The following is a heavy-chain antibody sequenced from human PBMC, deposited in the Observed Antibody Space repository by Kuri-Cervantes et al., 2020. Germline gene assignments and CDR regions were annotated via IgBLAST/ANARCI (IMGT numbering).Heavy chain of an antibody. V-gene: IGHV1-46*01. CDR3: ARTGYYYYMDV. Sequence: ASVKVSCKASGYTFTSYYMHWVRQAPGQGLEWMGIINPSGGSTGYAQKFQGRVTMTRNTSISTAYMELSSLRSEDTAVYYCARTGYYYYMDVWGKGTTVTVSS. J-gene: IGHJ6*03. CDR1: GYTFTSYY. D-gene: IGHD1-1*01. CDR2: INPSGGST.